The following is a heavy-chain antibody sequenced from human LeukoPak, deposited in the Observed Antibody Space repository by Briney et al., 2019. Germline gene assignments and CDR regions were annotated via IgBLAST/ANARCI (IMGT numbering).Heavy chain of an antibody. J-gene: IGHJ4*02. CDR2: INWNGGST. V-gene: IGHV3-20*04. CDR3: ARDVPPNGVVEGAMFDC. Sequence: PGGSLRLSCVASGFRFDDYGMSWVRQAPGKGLEWVSGINWNGGSTGYADSVKGRFTISRDNAKNSLYLRMNSLRAEDTAVYYCARDVPPNGVVEGAMFDCWGQGTPVTVSS. CDR1: GFRFDDYG. D-gene: IGHD2-2*01.